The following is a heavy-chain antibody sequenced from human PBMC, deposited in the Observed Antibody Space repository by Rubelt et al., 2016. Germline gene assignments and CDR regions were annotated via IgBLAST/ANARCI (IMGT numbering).Heavy chain of an antibody. V-gene: IGHV4-31*03. CDR3: ARSGVKGPYYYDSSGGDDAFDI. J-gene: IGHJ3*02. CDR1: GGSISSGGYY. CDR2: IYYSGST. D-gene: IGHD3-22*01. Sequence: EAGPGLVKPSQTLSLTCTVSGGSISSGGYYWSWIRQHPGKGLEWIGYIYYSGSTYYNPSLKSRVTISVDTSKNQFSLKLSSVTAADTAVYYCARSGVKGPYYYDSSGGDDAFDIWGQGTMVTVSS.